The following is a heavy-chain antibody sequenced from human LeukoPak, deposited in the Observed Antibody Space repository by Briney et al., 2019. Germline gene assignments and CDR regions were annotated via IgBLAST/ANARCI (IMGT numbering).Heavy chain of an antibody. CDR3: AKEALYCGGDCLPHYFDY. CDR2: IYSDGTT. D-gene: IGHD2-21*02. CDR1: GITVSSNY. J-gene: IGHJ4*02. Sequence: PGGFLRLSCAASGITVSSNYMSWVRQAPGKGLEWVSIIYSDGTTLYADSVKGRFTISRDTSKNRLYLHMDSLRAEDTAVYYCAKEALYCGGDCLPHYFDYWGQGTLVTVSS. V-gene: IGHV3-53*01.